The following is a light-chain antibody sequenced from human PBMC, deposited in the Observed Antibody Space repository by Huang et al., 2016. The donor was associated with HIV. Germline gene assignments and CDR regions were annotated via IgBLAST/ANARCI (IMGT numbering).Light chain of an antibody. CDR1: QSVSSN. CDR2: AAS. J-gene: IGKJ1*01. CDR3: QQYNNWPRT. V-gene: IGKV3-15*01. Sequence: EIVMTQSPATLSVSPGERATLSCRASQSVSSNLAWYQQKPGQAPRHHIYAASTGATGIPARFSGSGSGTEFTLTISSLQSEDCAVYYCQQYNNWPRTFGQGTKVEIK.